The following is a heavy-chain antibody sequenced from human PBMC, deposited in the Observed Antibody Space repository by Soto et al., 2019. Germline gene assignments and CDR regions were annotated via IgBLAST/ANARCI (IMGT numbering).Heavy chain of an antibody. CDR1: GFTVSSNY. CDR3: ARENPSELRFLSRGYYYYYMDV. J-gene: IGHJ6*03. Sequence: PGGSLRLSCAASGFTVSSNYMSWVRQAPGKGLEWVSVIYSGGSTYYADSVKGRFTISRHNSKNTLYLQMNSLRAEDTAVYYCARENPSELRFLSRGYYYYYMDVWGKGTTVTVSS. V-gene: IGHV3-53*04. CDR2: IYSGGST. D-gene: IGHD3-3*01.